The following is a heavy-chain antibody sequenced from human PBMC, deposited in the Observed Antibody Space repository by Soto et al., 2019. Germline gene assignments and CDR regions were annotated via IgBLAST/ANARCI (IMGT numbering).Heavy chain of an antibody. Sequence: QVQLVESGGGVVQPGRSLRLSCAASGFTFSSYGMHWVRQAPGKGLEWVAVIWYDGSNKYYADSVKGRFTISRDNSKNTLYLQMNSLRAEDTAVYYCARDRAAVVVTAKHYYYYGMDVWGQGTTVTVSS. CDR2: IWYDGSNK. CDR3: ARDRAAVVVTAKHYYYYGMDV. D-gene: IGHD2-21*02. CDR1: GFTFSSYG. J-gene: IGHJ6*02. V-gene: IGHV3-33*01.